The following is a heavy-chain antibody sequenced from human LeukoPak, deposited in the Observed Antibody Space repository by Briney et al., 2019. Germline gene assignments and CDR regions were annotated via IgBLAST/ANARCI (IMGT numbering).Heavy chain of an antibody. V-gene: IGHV3-30*19. CDR1: EFTFSNYD. Sequence: PGGSLRLSCAASEFTFSNYDMHWVRQAPGKGLEWVAVIWYDGSNKYYADSVKGRFTISRHNSKNTLYLQMNSLRAEDTAVYYCARDYLYNSPFDYWGQGTLVTVSS. CDR3: ARDYLYNSPFDY. CDR2: IWYDGSNK. J-gene: IGHJ4*02. D-gene: IGHD1-1*01.